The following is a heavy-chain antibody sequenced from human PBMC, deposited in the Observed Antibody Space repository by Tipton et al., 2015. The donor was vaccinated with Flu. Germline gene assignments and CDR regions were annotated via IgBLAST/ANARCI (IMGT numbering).Heavy chain of an antibody. Sequence: VQLVQSGAEVKKPGESLKISCKGFGDSFISYWIGWVRQMPGKGLDWVGLIYPGDSETVYSPAFQGQVTFSVDKSISTAYLRWGSLRASDSAIYYCTSEGSLWGQGTLVTVSS. J-gene: IGHJ4*02. CDR2: IYPGDSET. V-gene: IGHV5-51*01. CDR3: TSEGSL. D-gene: IGHD3-10*01. CDR1: GDSFISYW.